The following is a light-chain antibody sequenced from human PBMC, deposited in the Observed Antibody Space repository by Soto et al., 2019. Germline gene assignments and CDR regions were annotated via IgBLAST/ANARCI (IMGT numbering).Light chain of an antibody. CDR1: SSDVGAYNY. CDR3: SSFASSNTGV. Sequence: QSALTQPPSASGSPGQSVTISCTGTSSDVGAYNYVSWYQQHAGKAPKLVISEVTKRPSGVPDRFSGSKSANTASLTVSGLQAEDEADYDCSSFASSNTGVFGGGTKLTVL. J-gene: IGLJ3*02. CDR2: EVT. V-gene: IGLV2-8*01.